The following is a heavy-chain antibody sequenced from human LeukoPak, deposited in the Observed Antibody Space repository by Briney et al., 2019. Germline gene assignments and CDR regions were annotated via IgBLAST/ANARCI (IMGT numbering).Heavy chain of an antibody. D-gene: IGHD3-10*01. CDR1: GGSISSSSYY. V-gene: IGHV4-39*01. CDR2: IYYSGST. J-gene: IGHJ4*02. Sequence: SETLSLTCTVSGGSISSSSYYGGWIRQPPGKGLEWIGSIYYSGSTYYNPSLKSRVTISVDTSKNQFSLKLSSVTAADTAVYYCARHLVLLWFGELSYFDYWGQGTLVTVSS. CDR3: ARHLVLLWFGELSYFDY.